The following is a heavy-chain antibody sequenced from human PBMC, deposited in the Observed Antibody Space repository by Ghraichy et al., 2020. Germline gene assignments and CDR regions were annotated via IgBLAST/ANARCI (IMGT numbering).Heavy chain of an antibody. V-gene: IGHV3-43*01. D-gene: IGHD3-22*01. CDR3: AKGDLDTSGLAVDY. J-gene: IGHJ4*02. Sequence: GVLRLSCAASGFTFDDYTMHWVRQAPGKGLEWVSLITWDGGSTYYADSVKGRFTISRDNSKNSLYLQMNSLRTEDTALYYCAKGDLDTSGLAVDYWGQGTLVTVSS. CDR1: GFTFDDYT. CDR2: ITWDGGST.